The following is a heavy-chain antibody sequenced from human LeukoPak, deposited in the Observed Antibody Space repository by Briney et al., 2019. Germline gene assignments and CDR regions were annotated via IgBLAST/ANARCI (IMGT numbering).Heavy chain of an antibody. D-gene: IGHD6-13*01. CDR3: ARDFPGYSSSWYFGPYYYGMDV. Sequence: GGSLRLSCAASGFTLSDYYMSWVRQAPGKGLEWVSLIHSGGTIYYTDSVKGRFTISRDNSKNTLYLQMNSLRAEDTAVYYCARDFPGYSSSWYFGPYYYGMDVWGQGTPVTVSS. V-gene: IGHV3-66*01. CDR1: GFTLSDYY. J-gene: IGHJ6*02. CDR2: IHSGGTI.